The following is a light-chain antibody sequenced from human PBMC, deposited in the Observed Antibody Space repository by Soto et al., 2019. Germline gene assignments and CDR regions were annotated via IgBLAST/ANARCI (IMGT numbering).Light chain of an antibody. CDR3: SSYTSLTTLV. CDR2: EVS. CDR1: SSDVGGFHY. V-gene: IGLV2-14*01. Sequence: QSVLTQPASVSGSPGQSITISCTGTSSDVGGFHYVSWYQQHPGKVPKLIIYEVSNRPSGVSHRFSGSKSGNTASLTISGLQAEDEADYYCSSYTSLTTLVFGGGTQLTVL. J-gene: IGLJ3*02.